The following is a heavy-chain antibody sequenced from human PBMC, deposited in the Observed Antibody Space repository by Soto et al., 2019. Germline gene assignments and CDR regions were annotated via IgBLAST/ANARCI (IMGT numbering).Heavy chain of an antibody. D-gene: IGHD3-3*01. CDR2: IYYSGRT. J-gene: IGHJ4*02. CDR1: GGSISSYY. CDR3: ARGLGGYDFWSGDPNPYYFDY. Sequence: SETLSLTCTVSGGSISSYYWSWIRQPPGKGLEWIGYIYYSGRTSYNPSLKSRVTISVDTSKNQFSLKLSSVTAADTAVYYCARGLGGYDFWSGDPNPYYFDYWGQGTLVAVSS. V-gene: IGHV4-59*01.